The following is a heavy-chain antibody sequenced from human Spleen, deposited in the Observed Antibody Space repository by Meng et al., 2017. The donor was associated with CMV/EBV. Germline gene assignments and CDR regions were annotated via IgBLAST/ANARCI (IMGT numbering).Heavy chain of an antibody. CDR3: ARSLGDIVVVPAAYYFDY. D-gene: IGHD2-2*01. CDR2: IYYSGST. J-gene: IGHJ4*02. Sequence: GSLRLSCTVSGGSISSYYWSWIRQPPGKGLEWIGYIYYSGSTNYNPSLKSRVTISVDTSKNQFSLKLSSVTAADTAVYYCARSLGDIVVVPAAYYFDYWGQGTLVTVSS. CDR1: GGSISSYY. V-gene: IGHV4-59*12.